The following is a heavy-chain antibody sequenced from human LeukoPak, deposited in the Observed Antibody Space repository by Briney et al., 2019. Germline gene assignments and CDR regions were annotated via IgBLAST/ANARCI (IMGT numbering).Heavy chain of an antibody. V-gene: IGHV3-23*01. CDR2: ISSSGGST. D-gene: IGHD5-12*01. CDR1: GFTFSNYD. J-gene: IGHJ4*02. CDR3: AKDPILSGYDF. Sequence: PGGSLRLSCAASGFTFSNYDMSWVRQAPGKGLEWVSVISSSGGSTYYADSVKGRFTISRDNSKNTLYLQMNSLRAEDTAVYYCAKDPILSGYDFWGQGTLVTVSS.